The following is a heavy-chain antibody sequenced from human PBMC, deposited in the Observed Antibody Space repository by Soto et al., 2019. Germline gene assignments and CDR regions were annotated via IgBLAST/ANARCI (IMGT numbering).Heavy chain of an antibody. V-gene: IGHV1-69*01. D-gene: IGHD2-2*01. CDR3: ATALGCRSTSCTLDY. J-gene: IGHJ4*02. CDR2: IIPVSGAA. Sequence: QVQLVQSGADVKKPESSVKVSCKASGGTFGSYAFSWVRQAPGQGLEWMGGIIPVSGAAHYAQKFQGRVTITADESTSTAYMELSSLSSQDTAVYYCATALGCRSTSCTLDYWGQGTRVIVSS. CDR1: GGTFGSYA.